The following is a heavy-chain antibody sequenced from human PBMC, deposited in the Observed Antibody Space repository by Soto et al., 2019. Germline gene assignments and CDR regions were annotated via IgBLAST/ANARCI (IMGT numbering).Heavy chain of an antibody. CDR2: ISSSGSTI. CDR1: GFTFSDYY. V-gene: IGHV3-11*01. Sequence: GGSLRLSCAASGFTFSDYYMSWIRQAPGKGLEWVSYISSSGSTIYYADSVKGRFTISRDNAKNSLYLQMNSLRAEDTAVYYCARDRVVVAATRWFDPWGQGTLVTVSS. CDR3: ARDRVVVAATRWFDP. J-gene: IGHJ5*02. D-gene: IGHD2-15*01.